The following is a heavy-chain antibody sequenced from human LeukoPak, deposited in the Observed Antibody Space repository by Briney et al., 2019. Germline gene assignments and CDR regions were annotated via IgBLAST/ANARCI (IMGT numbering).Heavy chain of an antibody. D-gene: IGHD5-18*01. V-gene: IGHV4-39*01. Sequence: PSETLSLTCTVSGGSVSSSNYYWGWIRQPPGKGLEWIGSIYYSGSTYYNPSLKSRVTISVDTSKNQFSLKVSSVPAADTAVYYCASWGARGYSYGYHYWGQGTLVTVSS. CDR3: ASWGARGYSYGYHY. CDR2: IYYSGST. J-gene: IGHJ4*02. CDR1: GGSVSSSNYY.